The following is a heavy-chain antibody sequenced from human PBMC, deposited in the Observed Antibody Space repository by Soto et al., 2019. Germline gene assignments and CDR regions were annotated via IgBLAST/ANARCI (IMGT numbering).Heavy chain of an antibody. J-gene: IGHJ4*02. V-gene: IGHV3-48*01. D-gene: IGHD6-19*01. Sequence: HPGGSLRLSCAASGFTFSTYSMNWVRQAPGKGLEWVSSISSSSTIYYADSVKGRFTISRDNVQNSLYLQMHSLRAEDTAVYYCARERGSGWTFDYWGQGTLVTVPS. CDR3: ARERGSGWTFDY. CDR2: ISSSSTI. CDR1: GFTFSTYS.